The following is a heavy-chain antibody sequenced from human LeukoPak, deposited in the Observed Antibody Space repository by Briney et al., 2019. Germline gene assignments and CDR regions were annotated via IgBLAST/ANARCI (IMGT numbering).Heavy chain of an antibody. CDR3: AGDTSVSGSYYSVGTWFDP. CDR1: GHTLTELS. V-gene: IGHV1-24*01. CDR2: FDSEGGQI. J-gene: IGHJ5*02. D-gene: IGHD3-10*01. Sequence: ASVTVSFTVSGHTLTELSIHWVRQAPGKGLEWMGGFDSEGGQIIYAQNFEGRVMINEDTSTETAYMEMRSLTSEDTAIYYCAGDTSVSGSYYSVGTWFDPWGQGTPVTVSS.